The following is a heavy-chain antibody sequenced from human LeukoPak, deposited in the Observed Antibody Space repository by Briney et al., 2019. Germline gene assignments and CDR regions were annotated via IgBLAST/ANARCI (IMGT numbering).Heavy chain of an antibody. CDR3: ARDLLTGRRGVFDY. Sequence: GGTLRLSCAASGFTFRQHGMNWVRQAPGKGLEWVSGISPSGDITYYADSVNGRFTISRDNSRSTLYLQMNSLTADDTAVYYCARDLLTGRRGVFDYWGQGTLVTVSS. V-gene: IGHV3-23*01. D-gene: IGHD3-9*01. CDR2: ISPSGDIT. J-gene: IGHJ4*02. CDR1: GFTFRQHG.